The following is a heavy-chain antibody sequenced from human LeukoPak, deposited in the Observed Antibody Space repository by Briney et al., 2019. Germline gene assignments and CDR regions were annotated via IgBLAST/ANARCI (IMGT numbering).Heavy chain of an antibody. CDR1: GFTFSSYE. V-gene: IGHV3-48*03. D-gene: IGHD6-6*01. Sequence: GGSLRLSCAASGFTFSSYEMNWVRQAPGKGLEWVSYISSSGSNIYYADSVKGRFTISRDNAKNSLFLQMNSLRAGDTAVYYCARLYSSSSGRALDYWGQGTLVTVSS. CDR3: ARLYSSSSGRALDY. J-gene: IGHJ4*02. CDR2: ISSSGSNI.